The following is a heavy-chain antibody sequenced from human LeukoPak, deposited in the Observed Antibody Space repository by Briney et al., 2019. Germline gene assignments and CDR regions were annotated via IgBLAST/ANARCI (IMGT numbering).Heavy chain of an antibody. D-gene: IGHD1-1*01. J-gene: IGHJ6*03. CDR1: GFTFSSYG. V-gene: IGHV3-30*03. CDR3: ARDPYNGAYSEGYYYYYMDV. Sequence: GGSLRLSCAASGFTFSSYGMSWVRQAPGKGLEWVALISYDGSNEYYADSVKGRFTISRDNSKNTLYLQMNSLRAADTAVYYCARDPYNGAYSEGYYYYYMDVWGKGTTVTVSS. CDR2: ISYDGSNE.